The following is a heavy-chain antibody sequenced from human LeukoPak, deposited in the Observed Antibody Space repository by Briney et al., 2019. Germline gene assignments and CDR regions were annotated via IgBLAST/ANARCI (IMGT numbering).Heavy chain of an antibody. CDR3: TRDRIAARRLDY. CDR2: IRSKAYGGTT. J-gene: IGHJ4*02. D-gene: IGHD6-6*01. V-gene: IGHV3-49*04. Sequence: GGSLRLSCTASGFTFGDYAMSWVRQAPGKGLEWVGFIRSKAYGGTTEYAASVKGRFTISRDDSKSIAYLQMNSLKTEDTAVYYCTRDRIAARRLDYWGQGTLVTVSS. CDR1: GFTFGDYA.